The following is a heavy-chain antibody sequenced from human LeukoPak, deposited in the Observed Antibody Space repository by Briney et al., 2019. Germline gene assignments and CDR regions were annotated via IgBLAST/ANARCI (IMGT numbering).Heavy chain of an antibody. J-gene: IGHJ4*02. D-gene: IGHD6-13*01. CDR3: ATHRYTSSWYSDY. CDR1: GLTFSSYA. V-gene: IGHV3-23*01. Sequence: GGSLRLSCAASGLTFSSYAMTWVRQAPGKGLEWVSAISGNGVSTFYADSVKGRFSISRENSKGTLFLQMNSLRAEDTAVYYCATHRYTSSWYSDYWGQGTLVTVSS. CDR2: ISGNGVST.